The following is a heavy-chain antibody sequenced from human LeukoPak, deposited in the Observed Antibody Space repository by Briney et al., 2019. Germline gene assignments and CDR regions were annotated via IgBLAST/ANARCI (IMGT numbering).Heavy chain of an antibody. CDR1: GGSISSGSYS. Sequence: SQTLSLTCTVSGGSISSGSYSWSWIRQPAGKGLEWIGRIYTSGSTNYNPSLKSRVTISVDTSKNQFSLKLSSVTAADTAVYYCATDRGTIFGVGVFDYWGQGTLVTVSS. CDR3: ATDRGTIFGVGVFDY. V-gene: IGHV4-61*02. J-gene: IGHJ4*02. CDR2: IYTSGST. D-gene: IGHD3-3*01.